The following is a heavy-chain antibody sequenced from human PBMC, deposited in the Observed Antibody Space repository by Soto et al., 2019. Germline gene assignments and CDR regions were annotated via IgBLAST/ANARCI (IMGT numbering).Heavy chain of an antibody. V-gene: IGHV1-18*01. CDR2: ISAHNGNT. J-gene: IGHJ4*02. CDR3: ARGRYGDY. Sequence: QVHLVQSGDEVKKPGASVKVSCKASGYTFTSYGITWVRQAPGQGLEWMGWISAHNGNTDYAQKLQGRVIVTRDTSTSTAYMELCSLRSDDTAVYYCARGRYGDYWGQGALVTVSS. CDR1: GYTFTSYG. D-gene: IGHD1-1*01.